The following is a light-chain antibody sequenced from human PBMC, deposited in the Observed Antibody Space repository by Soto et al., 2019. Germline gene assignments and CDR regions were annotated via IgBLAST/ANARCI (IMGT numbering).Light chain of an antibody. Sequence: QSVLTQPPSASGTPGQRVTISCSGSSSNIGRNTVTWYRQVPGTAPKLLVYSNNQRPSGVPDRFSGSKSGTSASLAISGLQSEDEADYYCAAWDDSLNGVVFGGGTKLTVL. CDR2: SNN. CDR1: SSNIGRNT. V-gene: IGLV1-44*01. CDR3: AAWDDSLNGVV. J-gene: IGLJ2*01.